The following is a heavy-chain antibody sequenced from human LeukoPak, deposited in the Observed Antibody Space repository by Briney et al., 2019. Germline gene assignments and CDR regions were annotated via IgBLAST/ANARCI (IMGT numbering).Heavy chain of an antibody. CDR1: GFTFSSYS. Sequence: PGGSLRLSCAASGFTFSSYSMNWVRQAPGKGLEWVSSISSSSSYIYYADSVKGRFTISRDNAKNSLYLQMNSLRAEDTAVYYCARAVWTTAFVPYFDYWGQGTLVTVSS. CDR3: ARAVWTTAFVPYFDY. CDR2: ISSSSSYI. V-gene: IGHV3-21*01. J-gene: IGHJ4*02. D-gene: IGHD4-11*01.